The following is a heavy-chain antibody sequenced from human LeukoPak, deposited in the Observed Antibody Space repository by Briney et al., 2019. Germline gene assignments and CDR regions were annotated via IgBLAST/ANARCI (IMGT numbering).Heavy chain of an antibody. Sequence: GASVKVSCKASGYTFTGYYMHWVRQAPGQGLEWMGWINPNSGGTNYAQKFQGRVTMTRDTSISTAYMELSRLRSDDTAVYYCASTTYYSSSWYGWFDPWDQGTLVTVSS. J-gene: IGHJ5*02. CDR3: ASTTYYSSSWYGWFDP. V-gene: IGHV1-2*02. CDR2: INPNSGGT. CDR1: GYTFTGYY. D-gene: IGHD6-13*01.